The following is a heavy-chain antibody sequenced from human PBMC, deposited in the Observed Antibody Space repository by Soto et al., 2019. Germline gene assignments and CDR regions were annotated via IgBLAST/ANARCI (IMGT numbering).Heavy chain of an antibody. CDR2: ISGSGGST. D-gene: IGHD3-22*01. CDR3: AKDSPYYDSSGYYPDAFDI. Sequence: PGGSLRLSCAAYGFTFSSYAMSWVRQAPGKGLEWVSAISGSGGSTCYADSVKGRFTISRDNSKNTLYLQMNSLRAEDTAVYYCAKDSPYYDSSGYYPDAFDIWGQGTMVTVSS. J-gene: IGHJ3*02. V-gene: IGHV3-23*01. CDR1: GFTFSSYA.